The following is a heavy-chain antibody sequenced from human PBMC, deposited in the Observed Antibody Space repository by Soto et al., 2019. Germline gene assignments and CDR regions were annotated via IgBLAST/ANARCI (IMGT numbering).Heavy chain of an antibody. CDR3: AKETTVTTFLGYFYYYGMDV. CDR1: GFSFSTYA. CDR2: ISDDGSNK. V-gene: IGHV3-30*18. D-gene: IGHD4-17*01. J-gene: IGHJ6*02. Sequence: QVQLVESGGGVVQLGRSLRLSCAASGFSFSTYAMHWVRQAPGKGLEWVAVISDDGSNKYYADSARGRFTISRDNSKKSLYLQMNSLRAEDTAVYYCAKETTVTTFLGYFYYYGMDVWGQGTTVTVSS.